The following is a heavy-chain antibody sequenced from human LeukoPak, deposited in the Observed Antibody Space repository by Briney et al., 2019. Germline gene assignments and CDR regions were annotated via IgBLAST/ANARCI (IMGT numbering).Heavy chain of an antibody. Sequence: GGSLRLSCAASGFTFSSHAMSWVRQAPGKGLEWVSAISGSGGSTYYADSVKGRFPISRDNSKNTLYLQMNSLRAEDTAVYYCAKVVVTTGWYFDLWGRGTLVTVSS. CDR3: AKVVVTTGWYFDL. J-gene: IGHJ2*01. CDR2: ISGSGGST. V-gene: IGHV3-23*01. D-gene: IGHD2-21*02. CDR1: GFTFSSHA.